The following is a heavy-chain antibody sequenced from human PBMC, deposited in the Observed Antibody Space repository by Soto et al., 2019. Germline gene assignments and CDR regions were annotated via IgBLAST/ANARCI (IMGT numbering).Heavy chain of an antibody. V-gene: IGHV3-30-3*01. Sequence: PGGSLELSCAACGFTFISYAMPGVRQVQGKGLEWVAVISDDGSNKYYADSVKGRLTISRDNSKNTLYRQMNSLRAEDTALYYCAKVRGVIMGDFDYWGQGTLVTVS. CDR2: ISDDGSNK. CDR1: GFTFISYA. J-gene: IGHJ4*02. D-gene: IGHD3-10*01. CDR3: AKVRGVIMGDFDY.